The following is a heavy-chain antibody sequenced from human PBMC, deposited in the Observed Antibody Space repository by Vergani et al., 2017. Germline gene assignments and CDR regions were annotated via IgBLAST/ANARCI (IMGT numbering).Heavy chain of an antibody. J-gene: IGHJ4*02. CDR2: ISYDGSNK. CDR1: GFTFSSYG. CDR3: TTGEGSPSWDY. Sequence: QVQLVESGGGVVQPGRSLRLSCAASGFTFSSYGMHWVRQAPGKGLEWVAVISYDGSNKYYADSVKGRFTISRDNSKNTLYLQMISLKTEDTAVYYCTTGEGSPSWDYWGQGTLVTVSS. V-gene: IGHV3-30*03.